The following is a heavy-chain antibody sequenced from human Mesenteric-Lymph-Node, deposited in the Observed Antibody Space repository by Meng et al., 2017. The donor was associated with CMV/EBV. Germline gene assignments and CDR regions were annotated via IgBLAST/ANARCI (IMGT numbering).Heavy chain of an antibody. J-gene: IGHJ4*02. Sequence: GESLKISCAASGFTFSSYDMHWVRQATGKGLEWVSAIGTAGDTYYPGSVKGRFTISRENAKNSLYLQMNSLRAGDTAVYYCARDLGGDCSSTSCSDYWGQGTLVTVSS. CDR3: ARDLGGDCSSTSCSDY. D-gene: IGHD2-2*01. CDR2: IGTAGDT. CDR1: GFTFSSYD. V-gene: IGHV3-13*01.